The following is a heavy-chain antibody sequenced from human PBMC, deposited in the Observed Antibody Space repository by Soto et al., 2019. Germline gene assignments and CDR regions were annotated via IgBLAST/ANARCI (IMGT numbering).Heavy chain of an antibody. Sequence: SAKPCCKAPGVAFGSYAISWVRQAPGHWLEWMGGLTPIFGTANYAQKFQGRVTITADESTSTAYRELSSLRSEDTALYYCARDPGLRTRYYVMDVWVQGTTVTVS. D-gene: IGHD4-17*01. CDR1: GVAFGSYA. CDR3: ARDPGLRTRYYVMDV. J-gene: IGHJ6*02. V-gene: IGHV1-69*01. CDR2: LTPIFGTA.